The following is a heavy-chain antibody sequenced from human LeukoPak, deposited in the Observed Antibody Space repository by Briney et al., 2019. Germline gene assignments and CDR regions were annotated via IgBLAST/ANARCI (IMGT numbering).Heavy chain of an antibody. CDR3: ARDRAYYYDSSGFDSDY. Sequence: PGGSLRLSCAASGFTFSSYGMHWVRQAPDKGLEWVAVIWYDGSNKYYADSVKGRFTISRDNAKNSLYLQMNSLRAEDTAVYYCARDRAYYYDSSGFDSDYWGQGTLVTVSS. D-gene: IGHD3-22*01. J-gene: IGHJ4*02. CDR2: IWYDGSNK. CDR1: GFTFSSYG. V-gene: IGHV3-33*01.